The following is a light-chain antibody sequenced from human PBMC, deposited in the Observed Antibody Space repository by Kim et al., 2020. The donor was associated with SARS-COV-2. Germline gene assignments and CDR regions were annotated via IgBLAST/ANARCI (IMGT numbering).Light chain of an antibody. Sequence: PGQTASITCSGDKLGDKYACWYQQKPGQSPVLVIYQDSKRPSGIPERFSGSNSGNTATLTISGTQAMDEADYYCQAWDSSTAYVVFGGGTQLTVL. J-gene: IGLJ2*01. V-gene: IGLV3-1*01. CDR1: KLGDKY. CDR3: QAWDSSTAYVV. CDR2: QDS.